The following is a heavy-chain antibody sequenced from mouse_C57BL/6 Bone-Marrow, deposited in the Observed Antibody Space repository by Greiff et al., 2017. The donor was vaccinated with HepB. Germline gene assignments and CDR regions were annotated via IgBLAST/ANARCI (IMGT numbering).Heavy chain of an antibody. V-gene: IGHV1-4*01. CDR3: ARWEGSHYFDY. CDR2: INPSSGYT. CDR1: GYTFTSYT. J-gene: IGHJ2*01. Sequence: QVQLQQSGAELARPGASVKMSCKASGYTFTSYTMHWVKQRPGPGLEWIGYINPSSGYTKYNQKFKDKATLTADKSSSTAYMQLSSLTSEDSAVYYCARWEGSHYFDYWGQGTTLTVSS. D-gene: IGHD4-1*01.